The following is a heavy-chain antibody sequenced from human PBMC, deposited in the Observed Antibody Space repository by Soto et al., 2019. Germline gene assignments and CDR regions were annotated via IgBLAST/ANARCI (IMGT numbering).Heavy chain of an antibody. CDR1: SGSLSGYY. D-gene: IGHD5-18*01. Sequence: PSETLSLACSLYSGSLSGYYWSWIRQPPGKGLEWIGEISPSGTTNYSPSLKSRASISVDTSKNQFSLNLTSLTAADTAVYYCARDRSTAMDDYYYYYGMDVGGQGTTVTVSS. J-gene: IGHJ6*02. CDR3: ARDRSTAMDDYYYYYGMDV. CDR2: ISPSGTT. V-gene: IGHV4-34*01.